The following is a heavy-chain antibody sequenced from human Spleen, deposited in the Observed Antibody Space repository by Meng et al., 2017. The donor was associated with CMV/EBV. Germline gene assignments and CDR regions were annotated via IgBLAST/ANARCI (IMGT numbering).Heavy chain of an antibody. CDR3: ARDLGQPPDY. Sequence: SCKASGYGFTSYGISWVRQAPGQGLEWMGWISAYNGDTNYTQKFQDRVTMTTDTSTTTAYMELRSLRSDDTAVYYCARDLGQPPDYWGQGTLVTVSS. D-gene: IGHD6-13*01. J-gene: IGHJ4*02. CDR1: GYGFTSYG. CDR2: ISAYNGDT. V-gene: IGHV1-18*01.